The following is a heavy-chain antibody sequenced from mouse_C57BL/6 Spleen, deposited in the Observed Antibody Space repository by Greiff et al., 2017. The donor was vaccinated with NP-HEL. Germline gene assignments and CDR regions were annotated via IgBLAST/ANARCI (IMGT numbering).Heavy chain of an antibody. CDR2: IDPEDGDT. CDR1: GFNIKDYY. J-gene: IGHJ3*01. CDR3: TTWSYYGSSYGFAY. V-gene: IGHV14-1*01. Sequence: DVKLQESGAELVRPGASVKLSCTASGFNIKDYYMHWVKQRPEQGLEWIGRIDPEDGDTEYAPKFQGKATMTADTSSNTAYLQLSSLTSEDTAVYYCTTWSYYGSSYGFAYWGQGTLVTVSA. D-gene: IGHD1-1*01.